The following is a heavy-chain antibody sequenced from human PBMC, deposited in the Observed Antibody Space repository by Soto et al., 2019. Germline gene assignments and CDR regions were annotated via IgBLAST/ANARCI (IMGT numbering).Heavy chain of an antibody. CDR1: GGTFSSYA. CDR2: IIPIFGTA. Sequence: GASVKVSCKASGGTFSSYAISWVRQAPGQGLEWMGGIIPIFGTANYAQKFQGRVTITADESTSTAYMELSSLRSEDTAVYYCARWPPAKYYDFWREEYYYGMDVWGQGTTVTVSS. J-gene: IGHJ6*02. CDR3: ARWPPAKYYDFWREEYYYGMDV. D-gene: IGHD3-3*01. V-gene: IGHV1-69*13.